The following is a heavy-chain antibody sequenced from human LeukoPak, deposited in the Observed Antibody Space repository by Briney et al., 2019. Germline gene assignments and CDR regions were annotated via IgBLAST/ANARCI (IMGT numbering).Heavy chain of an antibody. CDR2: IYSDGTT. V-gene: IGHV3-53*01. Sequence: GGSLRLSCAASGFTFSSYAMNWVRQAPGMSLEWVSIIYSDGTTYYTDSVKGRFTISRDNSKNTLYLQMNSLRAEDTAVYYCARWICTSTTCFYDYWGQGTLVTVSS. J-gene: IGHJ4*02. CDR1: GFTFSSYA. D-gene: IGHD2/OR15-2a*01. CDR3: ARWICTSTTCFYDY.